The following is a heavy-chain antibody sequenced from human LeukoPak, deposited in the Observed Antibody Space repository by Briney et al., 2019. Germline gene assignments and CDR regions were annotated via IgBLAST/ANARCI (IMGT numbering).Heavy chain of an antibody. CDR2: IKQDGSEE. Sequence: PGGSLRLSCAASRFQFSNFWMSWVRQAPGKGLEWVANIKQDGSEEYYVDSVKGRFTISRDNAENSLFLQMNSLTAEDTAVYYCARDPYSRSWSYGMDVWGQGTTVTVSS. V-gene: IGHV3-7*05. J-gene: IGHJ6*02. D-gene: IGHD6-13*01. CDR3: ARDPYSRSWSYGMDV. CDR1: RFQFSNFW.